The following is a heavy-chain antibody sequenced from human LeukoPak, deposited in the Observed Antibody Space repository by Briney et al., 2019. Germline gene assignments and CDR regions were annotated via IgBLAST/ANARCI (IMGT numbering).Heavy chain of an antibody. CDR3: AKDRSRGTYYGDAFDI. Sequence: GGSLRLSCAASGFTFSTYGMHWVRQAPGKGLEWVAFIRYDESNKYYADSVKGRFTISRDSSKNTLYLQMNSLRAEDTAVYYCAKDRSRGTYYGDAFDIWGQGTMVTVSS. V-gene: IGHV3-30*02. D-gene: IGHD1-26*01. J-gene: IGHJ3*02. CDR2: IRYDESNK. CDR1: GFTFSTYG.